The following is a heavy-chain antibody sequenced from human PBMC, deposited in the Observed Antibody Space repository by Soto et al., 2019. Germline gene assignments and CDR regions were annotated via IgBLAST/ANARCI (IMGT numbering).Heavy chain of an antibody. D-gene: IGHD3-10*01. Sequence: PSPTLSLTCAISGDSVCSNSAAWNWIRKSPSRGLEWLGRTYYRSKWYNDYAVSVKSRITINPDTSKNQFSLQLNSVTPEDTAVYYCARDPAYNGPFQHWGRGPLVTVPQ. V-gene: IGHV6-1*01. CDR3: ARDPAYNGPFQH. J-gene: IGHJ1*01. CDR2: TYYRSKWYN. CDR1: GDSVCSNSAA.